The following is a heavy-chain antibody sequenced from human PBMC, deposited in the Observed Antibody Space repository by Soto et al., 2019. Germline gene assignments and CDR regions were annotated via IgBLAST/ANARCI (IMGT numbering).Heavy chain of an antibody. CDR2: INHSGST. Sequence: SETLSLTCAVYGGSFIGYYWIWIRQPPGKGLEWIGEINHSGSTNYNPSLKSRVTISVDTSKNQFSLKLSSVTAADTAVYYCARGPPRIVVVPAARKGAYYFDYWGQGTLVTVSS. D-gene: IGHD2-2*01. CDR1: GGSFIGYY. V-gene: IGHV4-34*01. CDR3: ARGPPRIVVVPAARKGAYYFDY. J-gene: IGHJ4*02.